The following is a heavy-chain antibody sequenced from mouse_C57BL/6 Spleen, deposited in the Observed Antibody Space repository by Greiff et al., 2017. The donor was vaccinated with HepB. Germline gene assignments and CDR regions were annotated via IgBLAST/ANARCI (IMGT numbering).Heavy chain of an antibody. CDR1: GYTFTDYN. J-gene: IGHJ2*01. V-gene: IGHV1-22*01. Sequence: VQLQQSGPELVKPGASVKMSCKASGYTFTDYNMHWVKQSHGKSLEWIGYINPNNGGTSYNQKFKGKATLTVNKSSSTAYMELRSLTSEDSAVYYCARSPYYGRSHGLYYFDYWGQGTTLTVSS. CDR3: ARSPYYGRSHGLYYFDY. CDR2: INPNNGGT. D-gene: IGHD1-1*01.